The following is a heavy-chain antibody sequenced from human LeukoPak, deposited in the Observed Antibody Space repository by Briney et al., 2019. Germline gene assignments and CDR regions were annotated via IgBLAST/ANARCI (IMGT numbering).Heavy chain of an antibody. Sequence: AASVKVSCKASGYTFTSYDINWVRQAPGQGLEWMGRINPNSGGTNYAQKFQGRVTMTRDTSISTAYMELSRLRSDDTAVYYCAREVPIRPRSSQGWFDPWGQGTLVTVSS. V-gene: IGHV1-2*06. CDR3: AREVPIRPRSSQGWFDP. CDR2: INPNSGGT. J-gene: IGHJ5*02. CDR1: GYTFTSYD. D-gene: IGHD2-15*01.